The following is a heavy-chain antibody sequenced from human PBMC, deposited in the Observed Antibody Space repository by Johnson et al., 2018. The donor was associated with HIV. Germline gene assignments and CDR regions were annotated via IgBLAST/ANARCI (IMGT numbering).Heavy chain of an antibody. CDR1: GFTFDDYG. D-gene: IGHD4-17*01. CDR2: INWNGGST. J-gene: IGHJ3*02. V-gene: IGHV3-20*04. Sequence: VQLVESGGGVVRPGGSLRLSCAASGFTFDDYGMSWVRQAPGKGLEWVSGINWNGGSTGYADSVKGRFTISRDNPKNSLYLQMNSLGAEDTALYYCARSSPTVTTGGAFDIWGQGTMVTVSS. CDR3: ARSSPTVTTGGAFDI.